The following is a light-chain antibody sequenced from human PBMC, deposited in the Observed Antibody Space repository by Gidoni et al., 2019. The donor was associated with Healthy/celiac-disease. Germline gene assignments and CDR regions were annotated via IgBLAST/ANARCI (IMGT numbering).Light chain of an antibody. V-gene: IGLV2-14*01. Sequence: SALPQPDSVSGSPGESITISCTGTSSDVCGSNYVSWYQQHPGKAPNLMIYEFSNRPSGVSHPFSGSKSANTVSLTISWLQAEDEADYYCISYTSSSTPGVFGSGTKVTVL. CDR2: EFS. J-gene: IGLJ1*01. CDR1: SSDVCGSNY. CDR3: ISYTSSSTPGV.